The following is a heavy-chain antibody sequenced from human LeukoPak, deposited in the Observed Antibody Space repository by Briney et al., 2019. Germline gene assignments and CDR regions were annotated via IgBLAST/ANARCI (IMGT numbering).Heavy chain of an antibody. CDR3: ARGGVRGQLRIDY. J-gene: IGHJ4*02. CDR1: GGSFSGYY. Sequence: SETLSPTCAVYGGSFSGYYWSWIRQPPGKGLEWIGEINHSGSTNYNPSLKSRVTISVDTSKNQFSLKLSSVTAADTAVYYCARGGVRGQLRIDYWGQGTLVTVSS. V-gene: IGHV4-34*01. D-gene: IGHD2-2*01. CDR2: INHSGST.